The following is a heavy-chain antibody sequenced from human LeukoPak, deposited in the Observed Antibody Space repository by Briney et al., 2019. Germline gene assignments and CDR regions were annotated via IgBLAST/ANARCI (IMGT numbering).Heavy chain of an antibody. J-gene: IGHJ4*02. V-gene: IGHV4-34*01. Sequence: NTSETLSLTCAVYGGSFSGYYWSWIRQPPGKGLEWIGEINHSGSTNYNPSLKSRVTISVDTSKNQFSLKLSSVTAADTAVYYCARGRGCRWLVLVGGYFDYWGQGTLVTVSS. CDR1: GGSFSGYY. D-gene: IGHD6-19*01. CDR2: INHSGST. CDR3: ARGRGCRWLVLVGGYFDY.